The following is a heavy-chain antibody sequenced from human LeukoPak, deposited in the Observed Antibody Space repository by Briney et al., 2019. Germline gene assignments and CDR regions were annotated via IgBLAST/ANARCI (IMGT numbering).Heavy chain of an antibody. V-gene: IGHV1-69*05. CDR1: GGTFSSYA. Sequence: SVKVSCKASGGTFSSYAISWVRQAPGQGLEWMGGIIPIFGTANYAQKFQGRVTITTDESTSTAYMELSSLRSEDTAVYYCARGIVVGDYFDYWGQGTLVTVSS. CDR3: ARGIVVGDYFDY. D-gene: IGHD2-2*01. J-gene: IGHJ4*02. CDR2: IIPIFGTA.